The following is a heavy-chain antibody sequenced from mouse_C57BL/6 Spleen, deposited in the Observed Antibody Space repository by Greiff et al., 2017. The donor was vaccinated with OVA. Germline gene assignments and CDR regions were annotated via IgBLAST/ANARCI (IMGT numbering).Heavy chain of an antibody. Sequence: QVTLKESGPGILQPSQTLSLTCSFSGFSLSTFGMGVGWIRQPSGKGLEWLAHIWWDDDKYYNPALKSRLTISKDTSKNQVFLKIANVDTADTATYYCARIITTVVATDYAMDYWGQGTSVTVSS. CDR2: IWWDDDK. D-gene: IGHD1-1*01. V-gene: IGHV8-8*01. CDR1: GFSLSTFGMG. CDR3: ARIITTVVATDYAMDY. J-gene: IGHJ4*01.